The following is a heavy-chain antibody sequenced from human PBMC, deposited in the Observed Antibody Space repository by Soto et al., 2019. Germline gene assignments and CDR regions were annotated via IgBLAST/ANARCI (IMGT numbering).Heavy chain of an antibody. D-gene: IGHD2-2*01. CDR2: IIPILGIA. Sequence: QVQLVQSGAEVKKPGSSVKVSCKASGGTFSSYTISWVRQAPGQGLEWMGRIIPILGIANYAQKFQGRVTITADKSTSTAYMELSSLRSEDTAVYYCARDIVVEPAAMPVGRNWFDPWGQGTLVTVSS. CDR1: GGTFSSYT. V-gene: IGHV1-69*08. CDR3: ARDIVVEPAAMPVGRNWFDP. J-gene: IGHJ5*02.